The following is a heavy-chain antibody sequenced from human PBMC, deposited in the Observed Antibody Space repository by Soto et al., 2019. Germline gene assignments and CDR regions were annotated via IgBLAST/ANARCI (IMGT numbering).Heavy chain of an antibody. CDR1: GGSFSGYY. V-gene: IGHV4-34*01. Sequence: QVQLQQWGAGLLKPSETLSLTCAVYGGSFSGYYWSWIRQPPGKGLEWIGEINHSGSTNYNPSLKSRVTISVDTSKNQFSLKLSSVTAADTAVYYCARGLYTHNWFDPWGQGTLVTVSS. CDR2: INHSGST. J-gene: IGHJ5*02. CDR3: ARGLYTHNWFDP. D-gene: IGHD1-20*01.